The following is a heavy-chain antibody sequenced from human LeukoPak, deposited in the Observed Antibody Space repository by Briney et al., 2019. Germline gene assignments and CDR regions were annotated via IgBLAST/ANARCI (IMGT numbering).Heavy chain of an antibody. CDR3: AKDYEIAVMGYFDY. V-gene: IGHV3-23*01. CDR1: GFAFSSYA. D-gene: IGHD6-19*01. Sequence: PGGSLRLSCAASGFAFSSYAMSWVRQAPGKGLEWVSAISGSGGSTYYADSVKGRFTISRDNSKSTLYLQMNSLRAEDTAVYYCAKDYEIAVMGYFDYWGQGTLVTVSS. J-gene: IGHJ4*02. CDR2: ISGSGGST.